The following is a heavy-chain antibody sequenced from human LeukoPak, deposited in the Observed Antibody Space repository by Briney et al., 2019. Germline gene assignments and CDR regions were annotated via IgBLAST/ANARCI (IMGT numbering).Heavy chain of an antibody. D-gene: IGHD3-22*01. CDR1: GFTFSSYS. CDR2: ITSSSSYI. V-gene: IGHV3-21*04. J-gene: IGHJ3*02. Sequence: GGSLRLSCAASGFTFSSYSMNWVRQAPGKGLEWVSSITSSSSYIYYADSVKGRFTISRDNAKNTLYLQMNSLRAEDTAVYYCAKARITMIVVVSHDAFDIWGQGTMVTVSS. CDR3: AKARITMIVVVSHDAFDI.